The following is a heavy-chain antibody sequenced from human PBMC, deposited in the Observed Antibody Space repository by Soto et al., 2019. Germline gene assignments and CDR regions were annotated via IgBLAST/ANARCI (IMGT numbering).Heavy chain of an antibody. D-gene: IGHD1-7*01. CDR3: ASRDPGTSVDY. CDR1: GGSFTSNNW. V-gene: IGHV4-4*02. CDR2: IYRTGST. Sequence: QVQLQESGPGLVKPSVTLSLTCAVSGGSFTSNNWWTWVRQPPGQGLEWIGEIYRTGSTNYNPSLKRRVTISLDKSENQCSLKVTSLTAADTAVYYCASRDPGTSVDYWGQGTLVTVSS. J-gene: IGHJ4*02.